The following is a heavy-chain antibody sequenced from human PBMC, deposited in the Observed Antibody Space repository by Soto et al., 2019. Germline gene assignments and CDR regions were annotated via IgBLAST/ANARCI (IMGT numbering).Heavy chain of an antibody. D-gene: IGHD3-10*01. CDR1: GDSVSSNSAA. CDR3: ARGGVSISSLRSGFDY. Sequence: SQTLSLTCVISGDSVSSNSAAWNWLRQSPSRGLEWLGRTYYRSKYYYEYAQSVKSRITINPDTSNNHFSLQLNSVTPEDTAVYYCARGGVSISSLRSGFDYWGQRNLVTVSS. CDR2: TYYRSKYYY. J-gene: IGHJ4*02. V-gene: IGHV6-1*01.